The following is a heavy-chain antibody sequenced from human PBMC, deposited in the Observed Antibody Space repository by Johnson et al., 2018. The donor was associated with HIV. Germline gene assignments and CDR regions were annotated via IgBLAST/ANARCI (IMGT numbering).Heavy chain of an antibody. Sequence: VQLVESGGGLIQPGGSLRLSCAASGFTVSSNYMSWVRQAPGKGLEWVSVIYSGGSTYYADSVKGRFTISRDNSKNTLYLQMNSLRAEDTAVYYCARDSSGYYDAFDIWGQGTMVTVSS. V-gene: IGHV3-53*01. D-gene: IGHD3-22*01. J-gene: IGHJ3*02. CDR2: IYSGGST. CDR3: ARDSSGYYDAFDI. CDR1: GFTVSSNY.